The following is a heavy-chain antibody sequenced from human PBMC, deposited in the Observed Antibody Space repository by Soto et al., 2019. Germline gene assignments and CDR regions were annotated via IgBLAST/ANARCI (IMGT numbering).Heavy chain of an antibody. CDR3: ARGFVRDGYTSDFDI. Sequence: GESLKISCKGSGYSFTIYWIGWVRQMPGKGLEWMGIIYPGDSDTRYSPSFQGQVTISADKSISTAYLQWSALKASDTAMYYCARGFVRDGYTSDFDIWGQGTLVTVSS. J-gene: IGHJ4*02. V-gene: IGHV5-51*01. CDR2: IYPGDSDT. D-gene: IGHD5-12*01. CDR1: GYSFTIYW.